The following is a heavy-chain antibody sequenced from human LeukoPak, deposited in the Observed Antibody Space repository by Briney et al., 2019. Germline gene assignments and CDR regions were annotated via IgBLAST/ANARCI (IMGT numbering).Heavy chain of an antibody. J-gene: IGHJ4*02. CDR2: ISSSRSYI. D-gene: IGHD2-2*01. CDR3: ARGDRGSSTSCYIDY. CDR1: GFTFSSYS. Sequence: WGSLRLSCAASGFTFSSYSTNWVRQAPGKGLEWVSSISSSRSYIYSADSVKGRFAISRDNAKNSLYLQMNSLRAEDTAVYYCARGDRGSSTSCYIDYWGQGTLVTVSS. V-gene: IGHV3-21*06.